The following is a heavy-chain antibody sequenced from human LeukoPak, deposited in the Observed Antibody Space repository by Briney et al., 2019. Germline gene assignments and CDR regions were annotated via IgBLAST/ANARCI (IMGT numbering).Heavy chain of an antibody. J-gene: IGHJ4*02. Sequence: SETLSLTCTVSGDSLSSSSYYWGWIRQPPGKGLEWIGSIYESIYYNGGSTYYNPSLKSRVTISVDKSKNQFSLKLSSVTAADTAVYYCARDSSGWALFDYWGQGTLVTVSS. CDR2: IYESIYYNGGST. V-gene: IGHV4-39*07. CDR1: GDSLSSSSYY. CDR3: ARDSSGWALFDY. D-gene: IGHD6-19*01.